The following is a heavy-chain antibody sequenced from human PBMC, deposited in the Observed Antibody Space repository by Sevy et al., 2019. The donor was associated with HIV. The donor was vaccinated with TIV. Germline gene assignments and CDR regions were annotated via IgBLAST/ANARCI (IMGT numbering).Heavy chain of an antibody. V-gene: IGHV4-59*01. J-gene: IGHJ4*02. CDR2: IYFTGNT. CDR3: ARDSTPRPRVLDY. D-gene: IGHD6-6*01. Sequence: SETLSLTCSVSGGSISSYFWTCVRQSPGKGLEWIGNIYFTGNTDYSPSLKSRVTLSLDTSKSQFSLTLKSVTAPDTAIYFCARDSTPRPRVLDYWGQGTLVTVSS. CDR1: GGSISSYF.